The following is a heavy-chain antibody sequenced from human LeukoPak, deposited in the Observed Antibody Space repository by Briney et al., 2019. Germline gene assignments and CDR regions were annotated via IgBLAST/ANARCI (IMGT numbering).Heavy chain of an antibody. Sequence: GGSLRLSCAASGFTFSSYGMSWVRQAPGKGLEWVSAISGSGGSTYYADSVKGRFTISRDNSKNTLYLQMNRLRAEDTAVYYCAKDLGYYDSSGDFDYWGQGTLVTVSS. V-gene: IGHV3-23*01. D-gene: IGHD3-22*01. J-gene: IGHJ4*02. CDR2: ISGSGGST. CDR3: AKDLGYYDSSGDFDY. CDR1: GFTFSSYG.